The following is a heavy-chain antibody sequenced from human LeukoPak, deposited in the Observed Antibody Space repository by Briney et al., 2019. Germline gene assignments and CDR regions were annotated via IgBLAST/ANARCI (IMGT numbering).Heavy chain of an antibody. Sequence: ASVKVSCKASGYTFTSYDINWVRQATGQGLEWMGWMNPNSGNTGYAQKFQGRVTMTRNTSISTAYMELSSLRFEDTAVYYCARRGYSYGSARDYWGQGTLVTVSS. D-gene: IGHD5-18*01. CDR2: MNPNSGNT. CDR3: ARRGYSYGSARDY. V-gene: IGHV1-8*01. J-gene: IGHJ4*02. CDR1: GYTFTSYD.